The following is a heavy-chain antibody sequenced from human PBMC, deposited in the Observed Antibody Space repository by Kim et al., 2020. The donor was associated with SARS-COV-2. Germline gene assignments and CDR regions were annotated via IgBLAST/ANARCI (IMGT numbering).Heavy chain of an antibody. CDR3: ARVGSTHPLVAFDI. Sequence: SVKVSCKASGATFNTYAISWVRQAPGQGLEWMGGITPIFGTAKFAEKLQGRVTITADESTSNPYMELRSLRLGDMAVYYCARVGSTHPLVAFDIGGHG. V-gene: IGHV1-69*13. CDR1: GATFNTYA. J-gene: IGHJ3*02. CDR2: ITPIFGTA. D-gene: IGHD2-15*01.